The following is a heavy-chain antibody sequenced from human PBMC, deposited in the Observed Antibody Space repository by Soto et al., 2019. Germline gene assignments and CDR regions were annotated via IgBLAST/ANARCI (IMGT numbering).Heavy chain of an antibody. D-gene: IGHD3-9*01. Sequence: GGSLRLSCAASGFTFSSYAMSWVRQAPGKGLEWVAAITGSGGNTYHADSVEGRFTISRDNSKNMLYLQMNSLRAEDTAVYYCAKDRQLRYFDWLLFFDYWGQGTLVTVSS. J-gene: IGHJ4*02. V-gene: IGHV3-23*01. CDR1: GFTFSSYA. CDR3: AKDRQLRYFDWLLFFDY. CDR2: ITGSGGNT.